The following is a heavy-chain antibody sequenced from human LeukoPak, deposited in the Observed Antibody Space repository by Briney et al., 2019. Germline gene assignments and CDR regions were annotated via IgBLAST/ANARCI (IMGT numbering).Heavy chain of an antibody. Sequence: GGSLRLSCGASGFTFSSYWMHWVRQAPGKGLVWISRINSDGSTTSYSDSVKGRFTISRDNAKNTLYLQMNSLRAEDTAVYYCARGNYYGQDYWGQGTLVTVSS. V-gene: IGHV3-74*01. J-gene: IGHJ4*02. CDR3: ARGNYYGQDY. D-gene: IGHD3-10*01. CDR1: GFTFSSYW. CDR2: INSDGSTT.